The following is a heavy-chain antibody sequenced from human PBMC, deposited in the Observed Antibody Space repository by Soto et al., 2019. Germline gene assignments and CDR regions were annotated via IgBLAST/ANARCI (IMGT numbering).Heavy chain of an antibody. Sequence: EQQLVESGGGLVKPGGSLRLSCAASGFTFINACMSWVRQAPGKGLEWVARIKRTANAETPDYAAPVKGRFIISRDDSKNMLYLQMNNLKAEDTAVYYCLTDPGEYETFWGQGTLVTVSS. D-gene: IGHD4-17*01. CDR3: LTDPGEYETF. V-gene: IGHV3-15*01. J-gene: IGHJ4*02. CDR1: GFTFINAC. CDR2: IKRTANAETP.